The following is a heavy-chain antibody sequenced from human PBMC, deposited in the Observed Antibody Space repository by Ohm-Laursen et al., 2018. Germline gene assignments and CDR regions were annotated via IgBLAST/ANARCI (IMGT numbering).Heavy chain of an antibody. CDR3: ARDAPNYKTISGVVTALGMDV. V-gene: IGHV3-21*01. CDR1: GFTFSSYS. J-gene: IGHJ6*02. Sequence: SLRLSCTASGFTFSSYSMNWVRQAPGKGLEWVSSISFSGSHIYYADSVKGRFTISRDNAKTTLYLQMSSLRAEDTAVYYCARDAPNYKTISGVVTALGMDVWGQGTTVTVSS. D-gene: IGHD3-3*01. CDR2: ISFSGSHI.